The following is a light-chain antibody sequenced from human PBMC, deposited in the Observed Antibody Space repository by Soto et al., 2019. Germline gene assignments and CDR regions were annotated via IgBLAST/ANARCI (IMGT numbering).Light chain of an antibody. J-gene: IGLJ3*02. CDR2: DND. CDR3: GTWDSSLRAWM. Sequence: QSVLTQPPSLSAAPGQKVTISCSGSSSNIGKNYVSWYQHLPGTAPKLLIYDNDKRPSGIPDRFSGSKSGTSATLAITGLQTGDEADYYYGTWDSSLRAWMFGGGTKLTVL. V-gene: IGLV1-51*01. CDR1: SSNIGKNY.